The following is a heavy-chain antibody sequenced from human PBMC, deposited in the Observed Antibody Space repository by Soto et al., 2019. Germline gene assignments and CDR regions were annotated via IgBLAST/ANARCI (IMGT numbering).Heavy chain of an antibody. CDR1: GGSISSYY. J-gene: IGHJ3*02. V-gene: IGHV4-59*08. CDR3: ARLVSLSWSGYYNRDLDAFDI. D-gene: IGHD3-3*01. Sequence: SETLSLTCTVSGGSISSYYWSWIRQPPGKGLEWIGYIYYSGSTNYNPSLKSRVTISVDTSKNQFSLKLSSVTAADTAVYYCARLVSLSWSGYYNRDLDAFDIWGQGTMVTVSS. CDR2: IYYSGST.